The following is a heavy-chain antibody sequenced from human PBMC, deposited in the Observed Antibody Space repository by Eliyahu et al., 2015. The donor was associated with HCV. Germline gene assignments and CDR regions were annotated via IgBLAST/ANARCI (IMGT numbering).Heavy chain of an antibody. CDR3: ATNGCSGGSCYSVANNWFDP. CDR1: GGSISSSNYY. V-gene: IGHV4-39*01. CDR2: VSYIGGT. Sequence: QLQLQESGPGLVRASETLSLTCTVSGGSISSSNYYWGWIRQPPGKGLEWIGGVSYIGGTYYNPSLKSRVTISVDTPKNQFSLKLTSVTAADTAVYYCATNGCSGGSCYSVANNWFDPWGQGTLVTVSS. D-gene: IGHD2-15*01. J-gene: IGHJ5*02.